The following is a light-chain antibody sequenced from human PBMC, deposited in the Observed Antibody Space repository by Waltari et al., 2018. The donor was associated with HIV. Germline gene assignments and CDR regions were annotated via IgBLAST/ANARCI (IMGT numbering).Light chain of an antibody. V-gene: IGLV2-8*01. CDR3: SSYAGRNTLL. J-gene: IGLJ2*01. CDR2: EVN. Sequence: QSALTQPPSASGSPGQSVTISCTGTSSDVGGYDYVSWYQQHPGKAPKLIISEVNKRTSGCPDRLAGSRSGNTASLTVSGLQAEDEAHYYCSSYAGRNTLLFGGGTKLTVL. CDR1: SSDVGGYDY.